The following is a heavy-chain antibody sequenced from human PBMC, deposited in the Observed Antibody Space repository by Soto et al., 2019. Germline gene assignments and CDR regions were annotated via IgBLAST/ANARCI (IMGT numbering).Heavy chain of an antibody. D-gene: IGHD3-9*01. CDR3: ATTLRYFDWLSTRYYYYGMDV. J-gene: IGHJ6*02. V-gene: IGHV1-69*13. CDR2: IIPIFGTA. CDR1: GGTFSSYA. Sequence: SVKVCCKASGGTFSSYAISWVRQAPGQGLEWMGGIIPIFGTANYAQKFQGRVTITADESTSTAYMELSSLRSEDTAVYYCATTLRYFDWLSTRYYYYGMDVWGQGTTVTVSS.